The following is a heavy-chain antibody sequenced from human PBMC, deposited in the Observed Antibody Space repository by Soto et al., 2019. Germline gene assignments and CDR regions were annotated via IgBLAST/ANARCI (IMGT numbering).Heavy chain of an antibody. CDR2: LKSDGSGT. D-gene: IGHD3-10*01. Sequence: EVQLVESGGGLVQPGGSLRLSCAASGFTFSSYWMHWVRQAPGKGLVWVSRLKSDGSGTTYADSVKGRLTISRDNAKNTLYVQRDSLRAEDTAVYYCVRGDGDYYGGNGYLGRHWGQGTLVTVSS. CDR3: VRGDGDYYGGNGYLGRH. J-gene: IGHJ4*02. CDR1: GFTFSSYW. V-gene: IGHV3-74*01.